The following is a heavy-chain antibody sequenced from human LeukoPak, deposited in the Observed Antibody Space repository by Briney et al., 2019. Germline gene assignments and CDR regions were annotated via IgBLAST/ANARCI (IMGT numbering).Heavy chain of an antibody. CDR3: ATDRENSDWQKRFDS. D-gene: IGHD2-21*02. CDR1: GFTFSTHW. CDR2: IRQDASEI. Sequence: SGGSLRHSRAASGFTFSTHWMNSYRQGPGKGLEGVGNIRQDASEINYVDYVRGRFTIPRDNAKNYLHLQMNSLSAEDTAVYYCATDRENSDWQKRFDSWGQGTLVTVSS. V-gene: IGHV3-7*01. J-gene: IGHJ4*02.